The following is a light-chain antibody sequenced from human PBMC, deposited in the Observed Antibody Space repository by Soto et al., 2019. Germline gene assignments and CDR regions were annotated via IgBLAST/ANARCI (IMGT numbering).Light chain of an antibody. CDR2: DTS. CDR1: QSVSRD. V-gene: IGKV3-11*01. Sequence: EVVLTQSPATLSLSPGETATLSCRASQSVSRDLAWYQQTPGQAPRLLIYDTSNRATGIPARFSGSGSGTDFTLTISSLEPEDFALYFCQQRSDWPQITFGQGTHWRL. J-gene: IGKJ5*01. CDR3: QQRSDWPQIT.